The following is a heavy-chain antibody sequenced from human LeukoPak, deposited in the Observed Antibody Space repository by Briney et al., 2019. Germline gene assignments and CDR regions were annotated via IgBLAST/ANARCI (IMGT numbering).Heavy chain of an antibody. J-gene: IGHJ6*02. Sequence: GGSLRLSCAASGFTFSSYTMNWVRQAPGKGLEWVSSISSSSSYIYYADSVKGRFTISRDNAKNSLYLQMNSLRAEDTAVYYCARDSPAPAKGMDVWGQGTTVTVSS. V-gene: IGHV3-21*01. CDR1: GFTFSSYT. D-gene: IGHD2-2*01. CDR3: ARDSPAPAKGMDV. CDR2: ISSSSSYI.